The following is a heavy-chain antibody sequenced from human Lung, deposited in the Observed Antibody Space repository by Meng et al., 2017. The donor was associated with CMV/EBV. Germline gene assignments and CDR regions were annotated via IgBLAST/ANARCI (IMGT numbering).Heavy chain of an antibody. Sequence: SVXVSXXASGYTFTDNYIYWVRQAPGQGLEWMGWINPNSGGTNYAQKFQGRVTMTRDTSTSTAFMDLSRLRSDDRAVYYCARVSTPGRPRSHFDSWGQGTLXTVS. D-gene: IGHD6-6*01. J-gene: IGHJ4*02. V-gene: IGHV1-2*02. CDR3: ARVSTPGRPRSHFDS. CDR2: INPNSGGT. CDR1: GYTFTDNY.